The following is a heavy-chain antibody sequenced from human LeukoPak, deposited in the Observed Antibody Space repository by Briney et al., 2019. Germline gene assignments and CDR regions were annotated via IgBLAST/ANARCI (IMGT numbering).Heavy chain of an antibody. CDR2: IYYSGST. CDR3: ARDRESNHDAFDI. J-gene: IGHJ3*02. D-gene: IGHD4-11*01. Sequence: PSETLSLTCAVYGGSFSGYYWSWIRQPPGKGLEWIGYIYYSGSTNYNPSLKSRVTISVDTSKNQFSLKLSSVTAADTAVYYCARDRESNHDAFDIWGQGTMVTVSS. V-gene: IGHV4-59*01. CDR1: GGSFSGYY.